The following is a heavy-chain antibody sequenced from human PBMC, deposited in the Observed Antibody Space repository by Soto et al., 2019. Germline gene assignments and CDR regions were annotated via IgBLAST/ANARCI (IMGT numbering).Heavy chain of an antibody. Sequence: QVQLVESGGGLVKPGGSLRLSCAASGFTFSDYYMSWIRQAPGKGLEWVSYISSSGSTIYYADSVKGRFTISRDNAKNSLYLQMNSLRAEDTAVYYCAASLGYCSSTSCPYYYYYMDVWGKGTTVTVSS. CDR3: AASLGYCSSTSCPYYYYYMDV. D-gene: IGHD2-2*01. CDR2: ISSSGSTI. V-gene: IGHV3-11*01. CDR1: GFTFSDYY. J-gene: IGHJ6*03.